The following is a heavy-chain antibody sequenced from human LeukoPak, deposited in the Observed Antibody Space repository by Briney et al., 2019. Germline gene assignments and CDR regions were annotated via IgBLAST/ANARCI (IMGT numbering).Heavy chain of an antibody. CDR1: GGSISSSSYY. D-gene: IGHD3-10*01. J-gene: IGHJ4*02. Sequence: SETLSLTCTVSGGSISSSSYYWGWIRQPPGKGLEWIGEINHSGSTNYNPSLKSRVTISVDTSKNQFSLKLSSVTAADTAVYYCARIRRITMVRGVIILVHYFDYWGQGTLVTVSS. CDR3: ARIRRITMVRGVIILVHYFDY. V-gene: IGHV4-39*07. CDR2: INHSGST.